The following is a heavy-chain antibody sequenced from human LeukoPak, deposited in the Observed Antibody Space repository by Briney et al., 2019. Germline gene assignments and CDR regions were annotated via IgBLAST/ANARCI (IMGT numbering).Heavy chain of an antibody. J-gene: IGHJ4*02. CDR1: GYTFTGYY. CDR3: ARVGGIQQGDY. D-gene: IGHD5-18*01. CDR2: INPNSGGT. Sequence: GASVKVSCKASGYTFTGYYMHWVRQAPGQGLGWVGRINPNSGGTNYAQKFQGRVTMTRDTSISTAYMELSRLRSDDTAVYYCARVGGIQQGDYWGQGTLVTVSS. V-gene: IGHV1-2*06.